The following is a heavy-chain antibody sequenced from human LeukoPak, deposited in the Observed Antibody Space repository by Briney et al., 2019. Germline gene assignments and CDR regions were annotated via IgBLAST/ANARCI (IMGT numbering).Heavy chain of an antibody. V-gene: IGHV3-74*01. CDR2: INSDGSST. Sequence: PGGSLRLSCEASGFTFSSYWMHWVRQAPGKGLVWVSRINSDGSSTSYADSVKGRFTISRDNAKNTLYLHMNSLRAEDTAIYYCARDERWIQFNYWGQGTLVTVSS. CDR1: GFTFSSYW. J-gene: IGHJ4*02. CDR3: ARDERWIQFNY. D-gene: IGHD5-18*01.